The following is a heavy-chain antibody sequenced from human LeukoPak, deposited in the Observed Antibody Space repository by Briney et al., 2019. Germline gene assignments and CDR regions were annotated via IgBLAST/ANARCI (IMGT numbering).Heavy chain of an antibody. CDR1: GYTFTSYG. D-gene: IGHD4-17*01. CDR3: ARAPLSPVGTVTTLDY. CDR2: ISAYNCNT. J-gene: IGHJ4*02. Sequence: VASVKVSCKASGYTFTSYGIRWVRQAPGQGLEWMGWISAYNCNTNYSQKLQGRVTMTTDTSTSTAYMELRSLRSDATAVYYCARAPLSPVGTVTTLDYWGQGTLVTVYS. V-gene: IGHV1-18*01.